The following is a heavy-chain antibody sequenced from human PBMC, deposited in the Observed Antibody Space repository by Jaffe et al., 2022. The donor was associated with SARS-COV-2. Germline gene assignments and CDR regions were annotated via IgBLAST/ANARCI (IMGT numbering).Heavy chain of an antibody. V-gene: IGHV3-23*01. CDR3: AKDRVVPAAQPSWFDP. D-gene: IGHD2-2*01. CDR2: ISGSGGST. J-gene: IGHJ5*02. Sequence: EVQLLESGGGLVQPGGSLRLSCAASGFTFSSYAMSWVRQAPGKGLEWVSAISGSGGSTYYADSVKGRFTISRDNSKNTLYLQMNSLRAEDTAVYYCAKDRVVPAAQPSWFDPWGQGTLVTVSS. CDR1: GFTFSSYA.